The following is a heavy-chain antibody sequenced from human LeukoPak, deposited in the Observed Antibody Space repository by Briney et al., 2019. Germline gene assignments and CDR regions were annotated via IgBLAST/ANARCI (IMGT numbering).Heavy chain of an antibody. D-gene: IGHD3-22*01. CDR1: GGSIFSYY. V-gene: IGHV4-4*09. Sequence: SETLSLTCTVSGGSIFSYYFNWIRQPPGKGLEWIGYIYSNGITSYNPSLRSRSTISIATSKNQFSLRLTSVTAADTATYYCARRAYYDSSGYYPASGYFDPWGRGTLVTVSS. CDR3: ARRAYYDSSGYYPASGYFDP. CDR2: IYSNGIT. J-gene: IGHJ2*01.